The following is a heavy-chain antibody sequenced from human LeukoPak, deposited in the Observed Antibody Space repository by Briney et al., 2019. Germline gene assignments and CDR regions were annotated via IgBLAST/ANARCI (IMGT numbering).Heavy chain of an antibody. D-gene: IGHD2-21*02. Sequence: GRSLRLSCAASGFTFSSYGMHWVRQAPGKGLEGVAVISYDGSNKYYPAPVKGRFTISRDNSKNTLYLQMNSLRAEDTAVYYCAKDSLGVTRPHYYYYGMDVWGKGTTVTVSS. V-gene: IGHV3-30*18. CDR1: GFTFSSYG. CDR2: ISYDGSNK. CDR3: AKDSLGVTRPHYYYYGMDV. J-gene: IGHJ6*04.